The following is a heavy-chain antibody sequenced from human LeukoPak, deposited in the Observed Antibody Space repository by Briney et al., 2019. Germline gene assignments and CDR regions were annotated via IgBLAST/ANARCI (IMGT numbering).Heavy chain of an antibody. CDR1: GFTFSDYS. D-gene: IGHD2-2*01. CDR3: AREGYQVFEY. Sequence: PGGSLRLSCAASGFTFSDYSLSWVRQAPGKGLEWVSSISSSRNYKYYSDSVKGRFTISTDNAKYSLDLQMNSLRVEDTAVYYCAREGYQVFEYWGQGTLVTVSS. CDR2: ISSSRNYK. J-gene: IGHJ4*02. V-gene: IGHV3-21*01.